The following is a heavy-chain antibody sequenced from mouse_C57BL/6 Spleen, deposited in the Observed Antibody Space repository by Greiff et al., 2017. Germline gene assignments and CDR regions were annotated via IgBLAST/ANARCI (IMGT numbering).Heavy chain of an antibody. D-gene: IGHD1-1*01. V-gene: IGHV1-81*01. Sequence: VKLQESGAELARPGASVKLSCKASGYTFTSYGISWVKQRTGQGLEWIGEIYPRSGNTYYNEKFKGKATLTADKSSSTAYMELRSLTSEDSAVYFCARSGITTVVADYWGQGTTLTVSS. CDR3: ARSGITTVVADY. CDR2: IYPRSGNT. J-gene: IGHJ2*01. CDR1: GYTFTSYG.